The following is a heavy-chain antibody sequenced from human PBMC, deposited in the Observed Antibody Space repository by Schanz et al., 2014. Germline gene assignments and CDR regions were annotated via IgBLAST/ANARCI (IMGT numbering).Heavy chain of an antibody. J-gene: IGHJ5*02. CDR2: ISVYTGNT. CDR3: AKAEYDILTDSYSRLDP. Sequence: QVQLVQSGAEVKKPGASVRVSCKASGYTFTTYAMSWVRQAPGQGLEWVGWISVYTGNTKYGQKVQGRVTMTADTSTNTANMELRSLRSDDTAVYYCAKAEYDILTDSYSRLDPWGQGTLVTASS. D-gene: IGHD3-9*01. CDR1: GYTFTTYA. V-gene: IGHV1-18*01.